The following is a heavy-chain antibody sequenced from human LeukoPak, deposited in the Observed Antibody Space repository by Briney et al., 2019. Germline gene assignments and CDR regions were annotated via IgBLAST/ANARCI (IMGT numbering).Heavy chain of an antibody. CDR3: TRGFNQGGVRGGGLDY. V-gene: IGHV3-53*03. CDR2: IYSGGST. D-gene: IGHD3-10*01. J-gene: IGHJ4*02. Sequence: GGSLRLSCAASGFTVSSNYMSWVRQAPGKGLGWVSVIYSGGSTYYADSVKGRFTVSRDNSKNTLYLQMNSLKTEDTAGYYCTRGFNQGGVRGGGLDYWGQGTLVTVSS. CDR1: GFTVSSNY.